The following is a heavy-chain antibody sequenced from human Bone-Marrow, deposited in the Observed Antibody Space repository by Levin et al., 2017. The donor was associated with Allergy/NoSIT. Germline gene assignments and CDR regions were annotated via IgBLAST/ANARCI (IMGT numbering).Heavy chain of an antibody. Sequence: ASVKVSCKASGYTFTGYYMHWVRQAPGQGLEWMGWINPNSGGTNYAQKFQGRVTMTRDTSISTAYMELSRLRSDDTAVYYCARDPPLRLGELSLTSWGQGTLVTVSS. V-gene: IGHV1-2*02. CDR3: ARDPPLRLGELSLTS. CDR1: GYTFTGYY. CDR2: INPNSGGT. D-gene: IGHD3-16*02. J-gene: IGHJ4*02.